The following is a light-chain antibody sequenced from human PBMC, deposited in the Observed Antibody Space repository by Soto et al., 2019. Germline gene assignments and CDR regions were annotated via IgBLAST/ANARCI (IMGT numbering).Light chain of an antibody. J-gene: IGLJ1*01. CDR2: DVT. V-gene: IGLV2-14*01. Sequence: QSALTQPASVSGSRGQSITMSCTGTSSDVGGYNFVSWYQQHPGKAPKLMIYDVTTRPSGVSNRFSGSKSGNTASLTISGLQAEDEADYYCSSYTSTLYVFGTGTKLTVL. CDR3: SSYTSTLYV. CDR1: SSDVGGYNF.